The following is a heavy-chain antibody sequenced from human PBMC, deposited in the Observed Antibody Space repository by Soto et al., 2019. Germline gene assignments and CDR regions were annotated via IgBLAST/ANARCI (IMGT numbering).Heavy chain of an antibody. D-gene: IGHD2-2*01. CDR3: AREERIVVVPAARLGWFDP. V-gene: IGHV1-69*06. Sequence: QVQLVQSGAEVKKPGSSVKVSCKASGGTFSSYAISWVRQAPGQGLEWMGGIIPIFGTANYAQKFQGRVTITADKSTSTAYMELSSLRSEDTGVYYCAREERIVVVPAARLGWFDPWGQGTLVTVSS. CDR2: IIPIFGTA. CDR1: GGTFSSYA. J-gene: IGHJ5*02.